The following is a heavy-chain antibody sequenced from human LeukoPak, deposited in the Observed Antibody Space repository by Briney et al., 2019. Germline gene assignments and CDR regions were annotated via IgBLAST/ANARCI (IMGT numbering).Heavy chain of an antibody. Sequence: GASVKVSCKASGYTFTSYDINWVRQATGQGLEWMGWMNPNSGNTGYAQKFQGRVTMTRNTSISTAYMELSSLRSDDTAVYYCARVPTPYYYDSSGYYLDYWGQGTLVTVSS. CDR1: GYTFTSYD. CDR2: MNPNSGNT. V-gene: IGHV1-8*01. J-gene: IGHJ4*02. D-gene: IGHD3-22*01. CDR3: ARVPTPYYYDSSGYYLDY.